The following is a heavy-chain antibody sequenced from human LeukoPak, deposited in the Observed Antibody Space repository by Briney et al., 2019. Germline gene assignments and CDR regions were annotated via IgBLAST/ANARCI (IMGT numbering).Heavy chain of an antibody. CDR3: ARAAPFDCSGASCSLFDY. D-gene: IGHD2-15*01. CDR2: IRQDGFEK. Sequence: PGGSLRLSCAASGFISSNVWMSWVRQAPGKGLEWVATIRQDGFEKFYVVSVKGRFTISRDNAENSLSLQMNSLRAEDTAVYYCARAAPFDCSGASCSLFDYWGQGTLVTVSS. V-gene: IGHV3-7*01. J-gene: IGHJ4*02. CDR1: GFISSNVW.